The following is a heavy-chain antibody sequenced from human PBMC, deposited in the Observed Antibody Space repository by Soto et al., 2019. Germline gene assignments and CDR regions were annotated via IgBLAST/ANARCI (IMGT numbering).Heavy chain of an antibody. V-gene: IGHV1-46*01. Sequence: ASVKVSCKASGYTFTSYYMHWVRQAPGQGLEWMGIINPSGGSTSYAQKFQGRVTMTRDTSTSTVYMELSSLRSEDTAVYYCTRDSPHDYYDSSGYYQTLNGMDVWGQGTTVTVAS. D-gene: IGHD3-22*01. CDR2: INPSGGST. CDR1: GYTFTSYY. CDR3: TRDSPHDYYDSSGYYQTLNGMDV. J-gene: IGHJ6*02.